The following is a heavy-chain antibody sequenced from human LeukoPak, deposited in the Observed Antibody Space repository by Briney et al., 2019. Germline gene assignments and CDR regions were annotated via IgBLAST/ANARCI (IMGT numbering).Heavy chain of an antibody. CDR2: INPSGGST. CDR1: GYTFTSYY. D-gene: IGHD6-19*01. J-gene: IGHJ5*02. Sequence: ASVKVSCKASGYTFTSYYMHWVRQAPGQGLEWMGIINPSGGSTSYAQKFQGRVTMTRDTSTSTVYMELSSLRSEDTAVYYCARGTISIAVAGNLFDPWGQGTLVTVSS. CDR3: ARGTISIAVAGNLFDP. V-gene: IGHV1-46*01.